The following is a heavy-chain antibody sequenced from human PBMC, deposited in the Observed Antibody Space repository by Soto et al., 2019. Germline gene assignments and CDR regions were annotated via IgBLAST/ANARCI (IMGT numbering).Heavy chain of an antibody. J-gene: IGHJ3*02. V-gene: IGHV3-30-3*01. CDR2: ISYDGSNK. CDR1: GFTFSSYA. Sequence: GGSLRLSCAASGFTFSSYAMHWVRQAPGKGLEWVAVISYDGSNKYYADSVKGRFTISRDNSKNTLYLQMNSLRAEDTAVYYCARPFFNPSHAFDISGQGTMVTVSS. CDR3: ARPFFNPSHAFDI. D-gene: IGHD2-2*01.